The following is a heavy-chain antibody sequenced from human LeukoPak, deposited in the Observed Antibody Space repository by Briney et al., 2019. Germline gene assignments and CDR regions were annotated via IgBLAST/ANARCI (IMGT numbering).Heavy chain of an antibody. Sequence: SETLSLTCGVYGGSFSGYYWSWIRQPPGKGLEWIGSIYYSGSTFYNPSLKSRVTISVDTSKNQFSLKLSSVTAADTAVYYCARSRGIAAAGRFDPWGQGTLVTVSS. CDR3: ARSRGIAAAGRFDP. CDR1: GGSFSGYY. J-gene: IGHJ5*02. V-gene: IGHV4-34*01. D-gene: IGHD6-13*01. CDR2: IYYSGST.